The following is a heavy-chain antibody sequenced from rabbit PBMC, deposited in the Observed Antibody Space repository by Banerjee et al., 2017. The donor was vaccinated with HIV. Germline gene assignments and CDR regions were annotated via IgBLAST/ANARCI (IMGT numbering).Heavy chain of an antibody. CDR3: ARAPYDDYGDWGYTRLDL. D-gene: IGHD2-1*01. J-gene: IGHJ3*01. V-gene: IGHV1S43*01. Sequence: QEQLKETGGGLVQPGGSLTLSCTASGFDFSSYYYMCWVRQAPGKGLELIACIYTSSGSTWYASWVNGRFTISRSTSLNTVDLKMTSLTAADTATYFCARAPYDDYGDWGYTRLDLWGPGTLVTVS. CDR2: IYTSSGST. CDR1: GFDFSSYYY.